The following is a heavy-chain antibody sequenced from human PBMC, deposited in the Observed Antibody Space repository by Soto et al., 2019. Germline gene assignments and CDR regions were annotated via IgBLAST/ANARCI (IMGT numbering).Heavy chain of an antibody. CDR1: GYTFSDFD. CDR2: MNAKRGDT. D-gene: IGHD3-16*01. CDR3: ARGNPFNYAGFDV. Sequence: QAHLEQSGAEVKRPGASVKVSCKASGYTFSDFDINWLRKASVQGPEGMGWMNAKRGDTFFAQRFQGKFDVTWHTSVSTAYREVGSLTSDDTAMYYCARGNPFNYAGFDVWGQGTTVAVSS. J-gene: IGHJ6*01. V-gene: IGHV1-8*01.